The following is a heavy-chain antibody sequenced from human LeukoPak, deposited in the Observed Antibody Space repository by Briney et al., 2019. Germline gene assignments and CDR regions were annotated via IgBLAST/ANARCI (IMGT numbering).Heavy chain of an antibody. CDR3: ARMAAVAGTNY. V-gene: IGHV3-74*03. Sequence: GGSLRLSCAASGFNFSSFWMHWVRQAPGKGLVWVSRINSDGSSITYADSVEGRFTLSRDNAKNKLYLQMNSLRAEDTAVYYCARMAAVAGTNYWGQGSLVTVSS. D-gene: IGHD6-19*01. CDR2: INSDGSSI. J-gene: IGHJ4*02. CDR1: GFNFSSFW.